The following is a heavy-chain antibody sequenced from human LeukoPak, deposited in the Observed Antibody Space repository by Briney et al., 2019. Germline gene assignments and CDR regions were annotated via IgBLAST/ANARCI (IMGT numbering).Heavy chain of an antibody. V-gene: IGHV3-23*01. CDR2: ISASGGST. CDR3: AKGLVPAAIRVVDY. CDR1: GFTFSSYA. D-gene: IGHD2-2*01. J-gene: IGHJ4*02. Sequence: GGSLRLSCAASGFTFSSYAMSWVRRAPGKGLEWVSAISASGGSTYYADSVKGRFTISRDNSQNTLYLQVNSLRAEDTAVYYCAKGLVPAAIRVVDYWGQGTLVTVSS.